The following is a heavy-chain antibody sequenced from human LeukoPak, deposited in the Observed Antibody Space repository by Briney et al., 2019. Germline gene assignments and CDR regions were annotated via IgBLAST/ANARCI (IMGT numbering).Heavy chain of an antibody. D-gene: IGHD4-17*01. V-gene: IGHV3-33*07. CDR3: ARDSDEYGDSHIDY. CDR1: GFTFSNYG. CDR2: IWNDGSHK. J-gene: IGHJ4*02. Sequence: PGGSLRLSCAASGFTFSNYGLYWVRQSPGKGLEWVALIWNDGSHKYYDDSVKDRFTISRDNSQSTLHLQMNNLRVEDTAIYYCARDSDEYGDSHIDYWGQGTLVAASS.